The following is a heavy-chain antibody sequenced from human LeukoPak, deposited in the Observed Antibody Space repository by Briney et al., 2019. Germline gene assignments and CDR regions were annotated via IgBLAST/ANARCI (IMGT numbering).Heavy chain of an antibody. CDR3: ARGDSSGWYPMSYYYYYGMDV. D-gene: IGHD6-19*01. J-gene: IGHJ6*02. V-gene: IGHV3-33*01. Sequence: PGGSLRLSCAASGFTFSRYGMHWVRQAPGKGLEWVAVIWYDGSNKYYADSVKGRFTISRDNSKNTLYLQMNSLRAEDTAVYYCARGDSSGWYPMSYYYYYGMDVWGQGTTVTVSS. CDR1: GFTFSRYG. CDR2: IWYDGSNK.